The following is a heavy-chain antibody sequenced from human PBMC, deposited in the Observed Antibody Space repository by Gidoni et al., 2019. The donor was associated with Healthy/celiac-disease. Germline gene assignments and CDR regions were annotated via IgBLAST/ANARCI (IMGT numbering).Heavy chain of an antibody. CDR3: AKDARDYGDYGWYFDL. CDR2: IRYGVSNK. J-gene: IGHJ2*01. V-gene: IGHV3-30*02. Sequence: QVQLVESGGGVGQPGGSLRLYCAAAGFTFRSYGMHWVRQAPGKGLELVAFIRYGVSNKYYADSVKGRFTISRDNSKNTLYLQMNSLRAEDTAVYYCAKDARDYGDYGWYFDLWGRGTLVTVSS. CDR1: GFTFRSYG. D-gene: IGHD4-17*01.